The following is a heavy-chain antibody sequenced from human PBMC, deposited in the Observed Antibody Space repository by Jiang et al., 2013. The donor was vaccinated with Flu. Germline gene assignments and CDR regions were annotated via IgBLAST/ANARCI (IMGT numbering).Heavy chain of an antibody. CDR3: ARFYFGSGSPYFDS. Sequence: LLKPSETLSLTCAVYGGPFSGFYWHWIRQPPGKGLEWIGEINYRGNTDYSPSLKSRVTLSVDTSKNQFSLKLISVTAADTAVYYCARFYFGSGSPYFDSWGPGNPGHRLL. CDR1: GGPFSGFY. D-gene: IGHD3-10*01. CDR2: INYRGNT. V-gene: IGHV4-34*01. J-gene: IGHJ4*02.